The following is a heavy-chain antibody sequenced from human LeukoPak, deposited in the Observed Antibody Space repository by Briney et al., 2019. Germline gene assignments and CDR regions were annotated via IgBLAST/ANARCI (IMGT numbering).Heavy chain of an antibody. V-gene: IGHV3-11*01. Sequence: GGSLRLSCAASGFTFSDYYMSWIRHAPGKGLEWVSYISSSGSTIYYADSVKGRFTISRDNAKNSLYLQMNSLRAEDTAVYYCLVDTAMVTGNWFDPWGQGTLVTVSS. CDR1: GFTFSDYY. CDR3: LVDTAMVTGNWFDP. CDR2: ISSSGSTI. J-gene: IGHJ5*02. D-gene: IGHD5-18*01.